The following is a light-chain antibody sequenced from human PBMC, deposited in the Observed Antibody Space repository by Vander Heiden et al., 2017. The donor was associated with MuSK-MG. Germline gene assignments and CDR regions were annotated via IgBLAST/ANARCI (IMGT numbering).Light chain of an antibody. CDR1: NIGSNS. CDR3: QVWDTVSDHLVV. V-gene: IGLV3-21*02. CDR2: DDS. Sequence: SYVLTQPPSVSVAPGQTATIPCGGNNIGSNSVHWYQRKPGQAPVLVVDDDSDRPSGIPERFSGSNSGNTATLTISTVEAGDEADYYCQVWDTVSDHLVVFGGGTKLTVL. J-gene: IGLJ2*01.